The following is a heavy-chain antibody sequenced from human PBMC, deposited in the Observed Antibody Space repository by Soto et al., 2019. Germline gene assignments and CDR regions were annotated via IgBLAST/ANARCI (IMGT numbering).Heavy chain of an antibody. V-gene: IGHV3-15*01. D-gene: IGHD5-18*01. Sequence: PSETLSLTCAVSGDSVISNWWWGWVRQSPGKGVELVGRIKSKTDGGTTEYDAPVKGRFTISRDDSKNTLYLQMNSLKTEDTAVYYCTRYSYGASEYWGQGTLVTVSS. J-gene: IGHJ4*02. CDR1: GDSVISNWW. CDR3: TRYSYGASEY. CDR2: IKSKTDGGTT.